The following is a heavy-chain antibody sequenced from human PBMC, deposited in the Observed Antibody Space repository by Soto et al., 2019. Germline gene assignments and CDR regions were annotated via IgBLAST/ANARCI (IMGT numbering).Heavy chain of an antibody. CDR3: ARVQNPIYCSGVSCSRFFDY. D-gene: IGHD2-15*01. CDR1: GFTVSSNY. CDR2: IYSGGRT. V-gene: IGHV3-53*01. J-gene: IGHJ4*02. Sequence: EVQLVESGGGLIQPGGSLRLSCAASGFTVSSNYMNWVRQAPGKGLEWVSVIYSGGRTYYADSVKGRFTISTDNPKNTLYLHMNSLRAEDTAVYYCARVQNPIYCSGVSCSRFFDYWGQGTLVTVSS.